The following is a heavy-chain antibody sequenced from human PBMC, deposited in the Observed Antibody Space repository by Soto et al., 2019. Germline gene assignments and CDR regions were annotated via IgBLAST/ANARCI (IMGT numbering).Heavy chain of an antibody. CDR2: IWYDGSNK. Sequence: GGSLRLSCAASGFPFSTYGMHWVRQAPGKGLEWVAVIWYDGSNKYYADSVKGRFTISRDNSKNTLYLQMDSLGAEDTAVYYCARGNHESAGVLDCWGQGTLVTVSS. CDR3: ARGNHESAGVLDC. CDR1: GFPFSTYG. D-gene: IGHD6-13*01. J-gene: IGHJ4*02. V-gene: IGHV3-33*01.